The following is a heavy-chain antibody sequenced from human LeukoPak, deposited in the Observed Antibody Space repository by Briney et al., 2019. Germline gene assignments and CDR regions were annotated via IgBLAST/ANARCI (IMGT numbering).Heavy chain of an antibody. V-gene: IGHV3-48*03. J-gene: IGHJ4*02. D-gene: IGHD5-24*01. CDR1: GFTFNNYA. CDR3: ARDLDGDEDFDY. Sequence: PGGSLRLSCAVSGFTFNNYAINWVRQAPGKGLEWISYIGSNGDDKLYADSVKGRFTVSRDDAKNSVYLQMNILRDEDTALYYCARDLDGDEDFDYWGQGTLVTVSS. CDR2: IGSNGDDK.